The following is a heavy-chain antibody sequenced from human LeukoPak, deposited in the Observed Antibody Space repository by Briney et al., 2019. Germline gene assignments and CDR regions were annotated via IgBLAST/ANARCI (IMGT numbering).Heavy chain of an antibody. CDR1: GGTFSSYA. J-gene: IGHJ2*01. CDR3: ARDSDDSSGYCYWYFDL. D-gene: IGHD3-22*01. Sequence: GASVKVSCKASGGTFSSYAISWVRQAPGQGLEWMGRIIPIFGTANYAQKFQGRVTITTDESTSTAYMELSSLRSEDTAVYYCARDSDDSSGYCYWYFDLWGRGTLVTVSS. V-gene: IGHV1-69*05. CDR2: IIPIFGTA.